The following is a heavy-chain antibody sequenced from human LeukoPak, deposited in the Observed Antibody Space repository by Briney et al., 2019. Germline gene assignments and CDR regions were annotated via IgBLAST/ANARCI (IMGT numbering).Heavy chain of an antibody. CDR3: ARDGARIGYYYGDNWFDP. CDR1: GFTFSSYW. V-gene: IGHV3-74*01. J-gene: IGHJ5*02. Sequence: PGGSLRLSCAASGFTFSSYWMHWVRQAPGKGLVWVARIDRDVTSRRYAESVKGRFTISRDNAKNTLSLQMNSLRAEDTAVYYCARDGARIGYYYGDNWFDPWGQGTLVTVSS. D-gene: IGHD3-10*01. CDR2: IDRDVTSR.